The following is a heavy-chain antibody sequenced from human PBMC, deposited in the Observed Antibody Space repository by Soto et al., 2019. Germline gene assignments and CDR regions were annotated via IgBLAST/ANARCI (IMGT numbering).Heavy chain of an antibody. V-gene: IGHV4-31*03. CDR1: GGSFSSGGYY. CDR2: IYYSGST. Sequence: QVQLQESGPGLVKPSQSLSLTCTDSGGSFSSGGYYWSFIRQHPGKGLEWIGYIYYSGSTYYNPSVKSRVTISVDTSKNQFSLKLSSVTAADTAVYYCARGDYDSSGYDYWGQGTLVTVSS. J-gene: IGHJ4*02. D-gene: IGHD3-22*01. CDR3: ARGDYDSSGYDY.